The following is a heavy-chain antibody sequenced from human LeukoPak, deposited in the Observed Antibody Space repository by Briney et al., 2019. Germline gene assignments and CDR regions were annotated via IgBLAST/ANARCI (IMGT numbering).Heavy chain of an antibody. CDR2: INHSGST. J-gene: IGHJ5*02. CDR1: GGSFSGYY. D-gene: IGHD6-13*01. CDR3: ARALGNWYRSRWFDP. Sequence: SETLSLTCAVYGGSFSGYYWSWIRQPPGKGLEWIGEINHSGSTNYNPSLKSRVTISVDTSKNQFSLKLSSVTAADTAVYYCARALGNWYRSRWFDPWGQGTLVTVSS. V-gene: IGHV4-34*01.